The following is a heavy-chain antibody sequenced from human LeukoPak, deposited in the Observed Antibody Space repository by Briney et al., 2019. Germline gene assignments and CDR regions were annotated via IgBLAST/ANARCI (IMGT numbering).Heavy chain of an antibody. Sequence: GASVKVSCKASGYTFTGYYMHWVRQAPGQGLEWMGWISAYNGNTKYAQKLQGRVTMTTDTSTSTAYMELRSLRSDDTAVYYCARDLDSSGYLGYWGQGTLVTVSS. CDR2: ISAYNGNT. D-gene: IGHD3-22*01. V-gene: IGHV1-18*04. CDR3: ARDLDSSGYLGY. J-gene: IGHJ4*02. CDR1: GYTFTGYY.